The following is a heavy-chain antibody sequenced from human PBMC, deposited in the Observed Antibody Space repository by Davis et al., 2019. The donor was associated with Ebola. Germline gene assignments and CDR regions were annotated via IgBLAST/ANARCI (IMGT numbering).Heavy chain of an antibody. Sequence: GESLKISCAASGFTFSGSAMHWVRQASGKGLEWVGRIKSKTDGGTTDYAAPVKGRFTISRDDSKNTLYLQMNSLKTEDTAVYYCTPSIVAKEWGQGTLVTVSS. J-gene: IGHJ4*02. V-gene: IGHV3-15*01. CDR1: GFTFSGSA. CDR2: IKSKTDGGTT. D-gene: IGHD5-12*01. CDR3: TPSIVAKE.